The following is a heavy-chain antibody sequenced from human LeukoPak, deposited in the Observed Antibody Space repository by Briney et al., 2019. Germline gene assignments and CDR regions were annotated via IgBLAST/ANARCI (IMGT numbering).Heavy chain of an antibody. CDR1: GFTFSSYG. CDR3: ARNNGMDV. J-gene: IGHJ6*02. V-gene: IGHV3-33*01. Sequence: GGSLRLSCAASGFTFSSYGMHWVRQAPGKGLEWVAVIWYDGSNKYYADSVKGRFTISRDNAKNSLYLQMNSLRAEDTALYHCARNNGMDVWGQGTTVIVSS. CDR2: IWYDGSNK.